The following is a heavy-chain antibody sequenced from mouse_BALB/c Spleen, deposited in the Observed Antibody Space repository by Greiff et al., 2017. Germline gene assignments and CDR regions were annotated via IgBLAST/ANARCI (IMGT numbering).Heavy chain of an antibody. J-gene: IGHJ4*01. Sequence: EVKVVESGGGLVQPGGSLRLSCATSGFTFTDYYMSWVRQPPGKALEWLGFIRNKANGYTTEYSASVKGRFTISRDNSQSILYLQMNTLRAEDSATYYCARSFSYYTAMDYWGQGTSVTVSS. CDR2: IRNKANGYTT. V-gene: IGHV7-3*02. D-gene: IGHD2-12*01. CDR3: ARSFSYYTAMDY. CDR1: GFTFTDYY.